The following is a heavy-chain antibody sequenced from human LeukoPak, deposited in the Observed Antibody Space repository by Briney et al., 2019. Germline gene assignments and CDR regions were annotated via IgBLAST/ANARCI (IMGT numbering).Heavy chain of an antibody. D-gene: IGHD3-10*01. CDR2: ISSSGSTI. Sequence: PGGSLRLSCAASGFTFSSYGMHWVRQAPGKGLEWVSYISSSGSTIYYADSVKGRFTISRDNAKNSLYLQMNSLRAEDTAVYYCARDLIFGDYMDVWGKGTTVTVSS. J-gene: IGHJ6*03. CDR1: GFTFSSYG. V-gene: IGHV3-48*04. CDR3: ARDLIFGDYMDV.